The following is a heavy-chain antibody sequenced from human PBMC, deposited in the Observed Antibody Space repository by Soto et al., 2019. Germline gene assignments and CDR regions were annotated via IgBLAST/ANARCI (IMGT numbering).Heavy chain of an antibody. V-gene: IGHV3-15*01. CDR1: GFTFSNAW. Sequence: GGSLRLSCAASGFTFSNAWMSWVRQAPGKGLEWVGRIKSKTDGGTTDYAAPVKGRFTISRDDSKNTLYLQMNSLKTEDTAVYYCTTDLNQTETPGYDYIWGSYRYGYYYMDVWGKGTTVTVS. J-gene: IGHJ6*03. CDR2: IKSKTDGGTT. CDR3: TTDLNQTETPGYDYIWGSYRYGYYYMDV. D-gene: IGHD3-16*02.